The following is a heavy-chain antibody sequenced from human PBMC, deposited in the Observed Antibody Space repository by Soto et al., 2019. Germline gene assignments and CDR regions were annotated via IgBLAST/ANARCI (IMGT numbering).Heavy chain of an antibody. D-gene: IGHD6-13*01. J-gene: IGHJ5*02. Sequence: GASVKVSCKASGFTFTSSAVQWVRQARGQRLEWIGWIVVGSGDTNYAQKFQERVTITRDMSTSTAYMELSSLRSEDTAVYYCSAQLRIAAAEPWGQGTLVTVSS. CDR3: SAQLRIAAAEP. CDR2: IVVGSGDT. CDR1: GFTFTSSA. V-gene: IGHV1-58*01.